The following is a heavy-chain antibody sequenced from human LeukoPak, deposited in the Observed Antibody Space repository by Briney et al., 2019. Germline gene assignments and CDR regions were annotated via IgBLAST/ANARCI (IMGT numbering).Heavy chain of an antibody. Sequence: SETLPLTCTVSGGSISNYYWSWIRQPPGKGLEWIGYIYYSGSTNYNPSLKSRVTISVDTSKNQFSLNLCSVTAADTAMYYCARDRSPEGYYDSSHWDYYHGMDVWGQGTTVTVSS. J-gene: IGHJ6*02. CDR2: IYYSGST. CDR1: GGSISNYY. D-gene: IGHD3-22*01. CDR3: ARDRSPEGYYDSSHWDYYHGMDV. V-gene: IGHV4-59*01.